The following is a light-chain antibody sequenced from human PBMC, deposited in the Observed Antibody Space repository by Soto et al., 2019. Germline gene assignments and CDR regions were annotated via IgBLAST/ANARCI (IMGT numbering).Light chain of an antibody. CDR1: QSISSW. V-gene: IGKV1-5*03. J-gene: IGKJ2*01. Sequence: DIQMTQSPSTLSASVGDRVTITCRASQSISSWLAWYQQKPGKAPKLLIYKASSLESGVPSRFSGSGSGTELNLTISSLQPDDFATYYCQQYNSYRYTFGQGTKLEIK. CDR3: QQYNSYRYT. CDR2: KAS.